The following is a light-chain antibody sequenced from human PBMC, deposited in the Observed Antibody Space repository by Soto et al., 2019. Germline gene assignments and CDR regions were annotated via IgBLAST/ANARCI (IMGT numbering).Light chain of an antibody. V-gene: IGKV3-15*01. Sequence: IVLTQSPVSLSLSPGESATLSCRASESIGRSLAWYQQRPGQAPRLLIYGASTRATGIPARFSGSGSGTEFTLTISSLQSEDFAVYYCQQYNNWPPWTFGQGTKVDIK. CDR3: QQYNNWPPWT. J-gene: IGKJ1*01. CDR1: ESIGRS. CDR2: GAS.